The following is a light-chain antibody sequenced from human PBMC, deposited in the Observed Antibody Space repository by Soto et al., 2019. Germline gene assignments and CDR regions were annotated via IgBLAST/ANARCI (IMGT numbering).Light chain of an antibody. V-gene: IGLV2-14*01. CDR2: DVS. Sequence: SALTQPASVSGSPGQSITISCTGTSSDVGGYNYVSWYQQHPGKAPKLMIYDVSDRPSGVSNRFSGSKSGNTASLTISGLQAEDEAEYYCSSYTSRSTLVFGGGTKLTVL. J-gene: IGLJ3*02. CDR3: SSYTSRSTLV. CDR1: SSDVGGYNY.